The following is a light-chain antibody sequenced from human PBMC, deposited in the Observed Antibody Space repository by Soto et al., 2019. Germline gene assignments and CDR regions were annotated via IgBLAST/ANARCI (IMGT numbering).Light chain of an antibody. V-gene: IGLV4-69*01. CDR2: INYDGTH. Sequence: QAVVTQSPSASASLGASVKLTCTLSSGYSTNAIAWHQQQSEKGPRFLMKINYDGTHSKGDGFFDRFSGSSSGAERHLSISSVQSEDEADYYCQSLGTGIQVFGGGTKLTVL. J-gene: IGLJ3*02. CDR1: SGYSTNA. CDR3: QSLGTGIQV.